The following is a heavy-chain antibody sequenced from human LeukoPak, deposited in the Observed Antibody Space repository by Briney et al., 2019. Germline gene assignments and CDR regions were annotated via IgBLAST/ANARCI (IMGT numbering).Heavy chain of an antibody. D-gene: IGHD4-11*01. CDR3: AKDALSAKWVTLQKSYGMDV. CDR1: GFTFSSYG. CDR2: ISYDGSNK. Sequence: TGGSLGLSCAASGFTFSSYGMHWVRQAPGKGLEWVAVISYDGSNKYYADSVKGRFTISRDNSKNTLYLQMNSLRAEDTAVYYCAKDALSAKWVTLQKSYGMDVWGQGTTVTVSS. V-gene: IGHV3-30*18. J-gene: IGHJ6*02.